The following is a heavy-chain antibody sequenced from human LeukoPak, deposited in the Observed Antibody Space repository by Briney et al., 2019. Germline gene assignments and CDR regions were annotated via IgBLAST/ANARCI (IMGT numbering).Heavy chain of an antibody. Sequence: GRSLRLSCAAPGFIFSSYGMHWVRQAPGKGLEWVAVISYDGSNKYYADSVKGRFTISRDNSKNTLYLQMNSLRAEDTAVYYCAKLGDYGSGSYNYWGQGTLVTVSS. D-gene: IGHD3-10*01. J-gene: IGHJ4*02. CDR3: AKLGDYGSGSYNY. CDR1: GFIFSSYG. V-gene: IGHV3-30*18. CDR2: ISYDGSNK.